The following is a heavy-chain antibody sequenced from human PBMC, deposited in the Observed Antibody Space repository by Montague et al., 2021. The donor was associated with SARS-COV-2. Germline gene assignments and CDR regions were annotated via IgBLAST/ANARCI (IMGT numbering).Heavy chain of an antibody. CDR1: GFTFGDYA. CDR2: ISWNSGSR. J-gene: IGHJ3*02. V-gene: IGHV3-9*01. D-gene: IGHD3-10*01. Sequence: SLRLSCAASGFTFGDYAMHWVRRTPGKGLEWVSGISWNSGSRGYADSVKGRFTIYRVNAKNSLYLQMNSLRTEDTAFYYCAKDYYFGAFDIWGQGTMVAVSS. CDR3: AKDYYFGAFDI.